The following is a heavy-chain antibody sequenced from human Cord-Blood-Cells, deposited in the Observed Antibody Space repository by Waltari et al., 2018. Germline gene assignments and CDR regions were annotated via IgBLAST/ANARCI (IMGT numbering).Heavy chain of an antibody. J-gene: IGHJ3*02. D-gene: IGHD1-26*01. V-gene: IGHV4-39*01. CDR1: GGSISSRSYY. CDR3: ARRIVGATTGTFDI. Sequence: QLQLQESGPGLVKPSETLSLTCPVSGGSISSRSYYWGWLRQPPGKGLEWIGSIYYSGSTYYNPSLKSRVTISVDTSKNQFSQKLSSVTAADTAVYYCARRIVGATTGTFDIWGQGTMVTDSS. CDR2: IYYSGST.